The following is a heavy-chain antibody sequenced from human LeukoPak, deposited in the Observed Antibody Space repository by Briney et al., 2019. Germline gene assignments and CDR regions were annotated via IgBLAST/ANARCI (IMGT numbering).Heavy chain of an antibody. D-gene: IGHD4-17*01. Sequence: PSETLSLTCTVSGGSISGTYYWSWIRQPPGKGLEWIGEINHSGSTNYNPSLKSRVTISVDTSKNQFSLKLSSVTAADTAVYYCARDDYGDLSGAFDIWGQGTMVTVSS. CDR1: GGSISGTYY. V-gene: IGHV4-34*01. CDR2: INHSGST. J-gene: IGHJ3*02. CDR3: ARDDYGDLSGAFDI.